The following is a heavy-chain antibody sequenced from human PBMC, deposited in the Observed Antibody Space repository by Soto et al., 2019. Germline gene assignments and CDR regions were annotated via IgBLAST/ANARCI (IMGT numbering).Heavy chain of an antibody. CDR3: ARDGAAYLQLKYYFDY. CDR2: IWYDASNK. D-gene: IGHD2-21*01. J-gene: IGHJ4*02. CDR1: GFTFSSYG. Sequence: PGGSLRLSCAASGFTFSSYGMHWVRQAPGKGLEWVAVIWYDASNKYYAASVKGRFTISRDNFKNTVYMQMNSLRAEDTAVYYCARDGAAYLQLKYYFDYWGQGTLVTVSS. V-gene: IGHV3-33*01.